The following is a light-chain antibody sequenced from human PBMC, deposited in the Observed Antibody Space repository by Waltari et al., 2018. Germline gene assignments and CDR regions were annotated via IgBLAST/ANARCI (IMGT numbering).Light chain of an antibody. CDR2: EVN. Sequence: QSALTQPASVSGSPGQSITISCTGTSSDVGDYKYVSWYQHHPGKAPRVMIYEVNIRPSRGFNLFLGSNTGDTASLTISGLQAEDEADYYCSSYTSTSSVVLFGGGTKLTVL. J-gene: IGLJ2*01. V-gene: IGLV2-14*01. CDR3: SSYTSTSSVVL. CDR1: SSDVGDYKY.